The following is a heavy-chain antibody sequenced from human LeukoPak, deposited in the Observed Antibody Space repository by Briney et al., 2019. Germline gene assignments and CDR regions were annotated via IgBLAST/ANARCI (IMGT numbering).Heavy chain of an antibody. Sequence: PSETLSLTCTVSGGSISSYYWSWIRQPPGKGLEWIGYIYHSGSTYYNPSLKSRVTISVDRSKNQFSLKLSSVTAADTAVYYCARDHSSGYYLGAFDIWGQGTMVTVSS. V-gene: IGHV4-59*12. CDR1: GGSISSYY. J-gene: IGHJ3*02. CDR2: IYHSGST. D-gene: IGHD3-22*01. CDR3: ARDHSSGYYLGAFDI.